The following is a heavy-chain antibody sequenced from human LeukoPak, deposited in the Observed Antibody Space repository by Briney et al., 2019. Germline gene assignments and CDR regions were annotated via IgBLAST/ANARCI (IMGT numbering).Heavy chain of an antibody. CDR2: INHSGST. V-gene: IGHV4-34*01. J-gene: IGHJ5*02. D-gene: IGHD3-22*01. CDR1: GGSFSGYY. CDR3: ARNHDYDSSGYLP. Sequence: PSETLSLTCAVYGGSFSGYYWRWIRQPPGKGLEWIGEINHSGSTNYNPSLKSRVTISVDTSKNQFSLKLSSVTAADTAVYYCARNHDYDSSGYLPWGQGTLVTVSS.